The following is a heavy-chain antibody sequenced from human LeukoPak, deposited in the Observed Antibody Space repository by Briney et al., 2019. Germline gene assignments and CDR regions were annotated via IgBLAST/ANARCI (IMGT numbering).Heavy chain of an antibody. CDR1: GGSFSGYY. V-gene: IGHV4-34*01. J-gene: IGHJ5*02. Sequence: PSETLSLTCAVYGGSFSGYYWSWIRQPPGKGLEWIGEINHSGSTNYNPSLKSRVTISVDTSKNQFSLKLSSVTAADTAVYYCARRGRIFWFGESKNRNWFDPWGQGTLVTVSS. CDR2: INHSGST. CDR3: ARRGRIFWFGESKNRNWFDP. D-gene: IGHD3-10*01.